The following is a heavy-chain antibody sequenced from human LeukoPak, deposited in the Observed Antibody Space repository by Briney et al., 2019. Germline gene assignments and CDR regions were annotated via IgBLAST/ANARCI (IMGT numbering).Heavy chain of an antibody. CDR2: ISSSSSYI. CDR1: GFTFSSYS. CDR3: ARGWEGYCSSTSCYIMGKGYYYYMDV. J-gene: IGHJ6*03. Sequence: PGGSLRLSCAASGFTFSSYSMNWVRQAPGKGLEWVSSISSSSSYIYYADSVKGRITISRDNAKNSLYLQMNSLRAEDTAVYYCARGWEGYCSSTSCYIMGKGYYYYMDVWGKGTTVTVSS. V-gene: IGHV3-21*01. D-gene: IGHD2-2*02.